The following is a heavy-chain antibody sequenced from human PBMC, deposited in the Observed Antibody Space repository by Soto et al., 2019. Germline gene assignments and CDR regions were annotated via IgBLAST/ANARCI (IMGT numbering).Heavy chain of an antibody. CDR3: ARDVRGAALNHYYFYGMDV. J-gene: IGHJ6*02. D-gene: IGHD2-15*01. CDR1: GFTFRNYG. Sequence: QVQLVESGGGVVQPGRSLRLSCEASGFTFRNYGMHWVRQAPGKGLEWVTVIWYDGSIKYYGDSVKGRFTISRDNSKNTMYLQMNSLRAEDTGVYYCARDVRGAALNHYYFYGMDVWVQGTTVTVSS. CDR2: IWYDGSIK. V-gene: IGHV3-33*01.